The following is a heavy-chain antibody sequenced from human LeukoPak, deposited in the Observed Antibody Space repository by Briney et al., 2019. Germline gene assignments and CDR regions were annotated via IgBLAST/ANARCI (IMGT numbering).Heavy chain of an antibody. D-gene: IGHD3-22*01. V-gene: IGHV3-53*01. J-gene: IGHJ4*02. Sequence: PGGSLRLTCAASGFTVSSNYMSWVRQAPGKGLEWVSVIYSGGSTYYADSVKGRFTISRDNSKNTLYLQMNSLRAEDTAVYYCARGAGGYQFDYWGQGTLVTVSS. CDR3: ARGAGGYQFDY. CDR2: IYSGGST. CDR1: GFTVSSNY.